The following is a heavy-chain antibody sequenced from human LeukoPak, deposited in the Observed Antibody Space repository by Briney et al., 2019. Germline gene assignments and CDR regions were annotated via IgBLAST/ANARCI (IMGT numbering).Heavy chain of an antibody. Sequence: GGSLRLSCAASGFTFSSYAMHWVRQAPGKGLEWVAVIPYDGSNKYYADSVKGRFTISRDNSKNTLYLQMNSLRAEDTAVYYCARDRQCSSTSCPPYYYYYYGMDVWGQGTTVTVSS. CDR3: ARDRQCSSTSCPPYYYYYYGMDV. CDR1: GFTFSSYA. D-gene: IGHD2-2*01. V-gene: IGHV3-30-3*01. CDR2: IPYDGSNK. J-gene: IGHJ6*02.